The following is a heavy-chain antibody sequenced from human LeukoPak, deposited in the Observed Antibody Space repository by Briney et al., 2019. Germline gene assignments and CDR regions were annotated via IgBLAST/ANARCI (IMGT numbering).Heavy chain of an antibody. Sequence: GGSPRLSCAASGFTFSSYSMNWVRQAPGKGLEWVSYISSSSSTIYYADSVKGRFTISRDNAKNSLYLQMNSLRDEDTAVYYCAREPSSGWDNYYFDYWGQGTLVTASS. CDR1: GFTFSSYS. J-gene: IGHJ4*02. CDR3: AREPSSGWDNYYFDY. D-gene: IGHD6-19*01. CDR2: ISSSSSTI. V-gene: IGHV3-48*02.